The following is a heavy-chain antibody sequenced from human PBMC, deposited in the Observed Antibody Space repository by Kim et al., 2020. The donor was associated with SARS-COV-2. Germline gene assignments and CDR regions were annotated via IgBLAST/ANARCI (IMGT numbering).Heavy chain of an antibody. CDR1: GFTFSSYS. Sequence: GGSLRLSCAASGFTFSSYSMNWVRQAPGKGLEWVSSISSSSSYIYYADSVKGRFTISRDNAKNSLYLQMNSLRAEDTAVYYCARDPWSVDGSGDCGMDVWGQGTTVTVSS. CDR3: ARDPWSVDGSGDCGMDV. D-gene: IGHD3-10*01. V-gene: IGHV3-21*01. CDR2: ISSSSSYI. J-gene: IGHJ6*02.